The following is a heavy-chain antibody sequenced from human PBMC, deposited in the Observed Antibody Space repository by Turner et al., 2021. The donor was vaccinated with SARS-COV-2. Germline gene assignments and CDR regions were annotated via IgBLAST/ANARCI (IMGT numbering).Heavy chain of an antibody. Sequence: QVQLQESGPGLVKPSETLSLTCPVSGGSMISYYWSWIRQPPGKGLEWIAYMYASGSTFYNPSLKSRVTISGDASKNQFSLRVTSVTAADTAVYYCARFTSAGGNDYWGQGTLVTVSS. J-gene: IGHJ4*02. CDR3: ARFTSAGGNDY. CDR2: MYASGST. V-gene: IGHV4-59*01. CDR1: GGSMISYY. D-gene: IGHD6-13*01.